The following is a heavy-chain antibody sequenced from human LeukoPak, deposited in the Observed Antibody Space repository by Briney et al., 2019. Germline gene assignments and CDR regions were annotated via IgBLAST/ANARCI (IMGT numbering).Heavy chain of an antibody. D-gene: IGHD4-17*01. CDR1: GGSISGFY. CDR2: IYPSGGT. CDR3: AREYGDLDY. J-gene: IGHJ4*02. Sequence: SETLSLTCIVSGGSISGFYWSWTRQPAGKGLEWIGRIYPSGGTNYNPSLKSRVTMSTDTSKNQFSLKLRSVTAADTAVYYCAREYGDLDYWGQGTLVTVSS. V-gene: IGHV4-4*07.